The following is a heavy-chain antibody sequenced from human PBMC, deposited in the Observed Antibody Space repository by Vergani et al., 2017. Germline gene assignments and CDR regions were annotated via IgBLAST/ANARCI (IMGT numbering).Heavy chain of an antibody. CDR2: IDEYGNRA. D-gene: IGHD2-8*02. CDR3: VRTEYCTGTAGNKRFDS. CDR1: GFSFNTYW. J-gene: IGHJ5*01. Sequence: EVQLVESGGGSVQSGGSLRLSCVASGFSFNTYWMHWVRQVPGKGLMWVARIDEYGNRATYGDFETGRFTISRDNAKNTVFLQMNNLRDDDAGVYYCVRTEYCTGTAGNKRFDSWGQGALVTVSS. V-gene: IGHV3-74*03.